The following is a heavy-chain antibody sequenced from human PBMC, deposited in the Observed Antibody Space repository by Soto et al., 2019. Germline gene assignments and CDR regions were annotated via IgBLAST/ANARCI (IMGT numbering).Heavy chain of an antibody. CDR3: ARGRNYDILTGYTTNWFDP. V-gene: IGHV4-59*01. Sequence: SETLSLTCTVSGGSISSYYWSWIRQPPGKGLEWIGYIYYSGSTNYNPSLKSRVTISVDTSKNQFSLKLSSVTAADTAVYYCARGRNYDILTGYTTNWFDPWGQGTLVTVS. J-gene: IGHJ5*02. D-gene: IGHD3-9*01. CDR1: GGSISSYY. CDR2: IYYSGST.